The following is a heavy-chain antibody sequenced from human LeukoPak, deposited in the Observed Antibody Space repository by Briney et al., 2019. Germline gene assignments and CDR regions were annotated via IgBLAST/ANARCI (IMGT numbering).Heavy chain of an antibody. V-gene: IGHV4-61*09. CDR3: ARVGGGTYFDYYYRAV. CDR2: IYTSGTT. CDR1: GGSISSGSYY. Sequence: SETLSLTCTVSGGSISSGSYYWTWIRQPAGRGLEWIGHIYTSGTTNYNPSLKSRVTISVDTSKNQFSLKLSSVTAADTAVYYCARVGGGTYFDYYYRAVGGKGTTVTVS. J-gene: IGHJ6*03. D-gene: IGHD3-16*01.